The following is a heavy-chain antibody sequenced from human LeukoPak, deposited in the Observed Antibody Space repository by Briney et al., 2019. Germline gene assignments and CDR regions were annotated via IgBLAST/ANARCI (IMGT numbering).Heavy chain of an antibody. J-gene: IGHJ5*02. CDR1: GYTFTGYY. V-gene: IGHV1-2*02. CDR3: ARGDCSVSGCHGGNWFDP. D-gene: IGHD2-15*01. Sequence: ASVTVSCKASGYTFTGYYIHWVRQAPGQGLEWMGWINPNSGGTKYAQSFQGRVTMTRDTSSSTAHMELSRLRSDDTAVYYCARGDCSVSGCHGGNWFDPWGQGTLVTVSP. CDR2: INPNSGGT.